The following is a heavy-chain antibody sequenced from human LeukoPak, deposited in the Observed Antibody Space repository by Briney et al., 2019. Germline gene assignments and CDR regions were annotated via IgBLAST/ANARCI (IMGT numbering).Heavy chain of an antibody. CDR2: IWYDGSNK. D-gene: IGHD2-2*01. Sequence: PGRSLRLSCAASGFTFSSYGMHWVRQAPGKGLEGVAVIWYDGSNKYYADSVKGRFTISRDNSKNTLYLQMNSLRAEDTAVYYCAGGYCSSTSCFDYWGQGTLVTVSS. CDR3: AGGYCSSTSCFDY. J-gene: IGHJ4*02. CDR1: GFTFSSYG. V-gene: IGHV3-33*01.